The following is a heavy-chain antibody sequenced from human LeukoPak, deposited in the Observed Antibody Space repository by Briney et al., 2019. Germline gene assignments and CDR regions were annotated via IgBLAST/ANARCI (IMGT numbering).Heavy chain of an antibody. CDR3: ARHGVDSGYDYYYYYYMDV. V-gene: IGHV3-30*03. D-gene: IGHD5-12*01. Sequence: GGSLRLSCAASGFTFSSYGMHWVRQAPGKGLEWVAVISYDGSNKYYADSVKGRFTISRDNSKNTLYLQMNSLRAEDTAVYYCARHGVDSGYDYYYYYYMDVWGKGTTVTITS. CDR1: GFTFSSYG. CDR2: ISYDGSNK. J-gene: IGHJ6*03.